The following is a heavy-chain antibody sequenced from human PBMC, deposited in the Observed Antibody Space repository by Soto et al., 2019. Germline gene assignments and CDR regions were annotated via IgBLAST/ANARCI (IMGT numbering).Heavy chain of an antibody. V-gene: IGHV1-18*01. D-gene: IGHD3-10*01. CDR3: ARRGVVPHY. Sequence: GTVNDSCKASAYTFTTYDITWVRQAHGQGLESMGWISTDNRNTNYAHKYQGRVTLTTETSTSTGYVGLRSLRSDDTAVYYCARRGVVPHYWGQGTLVTV. J-gene: IGHJ4*02. CDR2: ISTDNRNT. CDR1: AYTFTTYD.